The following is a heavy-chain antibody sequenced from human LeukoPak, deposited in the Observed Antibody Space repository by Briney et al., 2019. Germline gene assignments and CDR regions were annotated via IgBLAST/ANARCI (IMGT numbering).Heavy chain of an antibody. Sequence: NPGGSLRLSCAASGFTFNTYNMNWVRQAPGKGLEWVSSITSSSTYTFYADSVKGRFTISRDNAKNSLYLQMNSLRDEDTAIYYCARDPYNGNYGDFYYYYMDVWGKGTTVTISS. J-gene: IGHJ6*03. CDR3: ARDPYNGNYGDFYYYYMDV. CDR1: GFTFNTYN. D-gene: IGHD1-26*01. V-gene: IGHV3-21*01. CDR2: ITSSSTYT.